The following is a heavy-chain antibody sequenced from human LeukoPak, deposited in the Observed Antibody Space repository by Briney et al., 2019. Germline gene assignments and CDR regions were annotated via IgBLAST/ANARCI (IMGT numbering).Heavy chain of an antibody. CDR2: TKSKTDGCTT. D-gene: IGHD6-19*01. V-gene: IGHV3-15*01. Sequence: PAGSLRLSCAASGFTFSNAWMSWVRQAPGKGLEWVGRTKSKTDGCTTDYAAPVKGRFTISRDDSKNTLYLQMNSLKTEDTAVYYCTSPRVAVAGTVYWGQGTLVTVSS. CDR3: TSPRVAVAGTVY. J-gene: IGHJ4*02. CDR1: GFTFSNAW.